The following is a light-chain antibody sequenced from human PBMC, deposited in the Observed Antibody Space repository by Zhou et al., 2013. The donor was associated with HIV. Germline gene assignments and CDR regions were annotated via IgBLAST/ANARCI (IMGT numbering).Light chain of an antibody. V-gene: IGKV1-27*01. J-gene: IGKJ5*01. CDR2: GAS. CDR3: QRYNSAPDT. CDR1: QRITSR. Sequence: DIQMTQSPSTLSASVGDRVTITCRASQRITSRVAWYQQKPGKVPKLLIFGASILQSGVPSRFSGSTSGTDFTLTISSLQPEDVGTYYCQRYNSAPDTFGQGTRLEIK.